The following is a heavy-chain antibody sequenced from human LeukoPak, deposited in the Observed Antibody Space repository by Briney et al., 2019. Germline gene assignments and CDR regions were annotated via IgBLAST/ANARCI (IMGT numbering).Heavy chain of an antibody. J-gene: IGHJ4*02. CDR2: INHSGST. CDR1: GGSFSGYY. D-gene: IGHD3-10*01. Sequence: SSETLSLTCAVYGGSFSGYYWSWICQPPGKGLEWIGEINHSGSTNYNPSLKSRVTISVDTSKNQFSLKLSSVTAADTAVYYCARSASLLWFGELLPYYFDYWGQGTLVTVSS. CDR3: ARSASLLWFGELLPYYFDY. V-gene: IGHV4-34*01.